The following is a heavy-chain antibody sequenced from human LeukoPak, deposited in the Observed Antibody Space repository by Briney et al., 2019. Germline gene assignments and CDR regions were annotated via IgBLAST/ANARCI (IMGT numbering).Heavy chain of an antibody. D-gene: IGHD3-3*01. Sequence: SETLSLTCAVYGGSFSGYYWSWIRQPPGKGLEWIGEINHSGSTNYNPSLKSRVTISVDTSKNQFSLKLSSVTAADTAVYYCARGRRTIFGVVTSTNWFDPWGQGTLVSVSS. CDR3: ARGRRTIFGVVTSTNWFDP. CDR1: GGSFSGYY. CDR2: INHSGST. V-gene: IGHV4-34*01. J-gene: IGHJ5*02.